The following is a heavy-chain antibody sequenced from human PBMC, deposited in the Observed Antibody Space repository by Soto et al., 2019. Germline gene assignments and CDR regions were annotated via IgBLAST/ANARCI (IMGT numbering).Heavy chain of an antibody. CDR1: GGTFSSYT. V-gene: IGHV1-69*02. CDR2: IIPILGIA. D-gene: IGHD2-2*01. Sequence: QVQLVQSGAEVKKPGSSVKVSCKASGGTFSSYTISWLRQAPGQGLEWMGRIIPILGIANYAQKFQGRVTITADKSTSTAYMELSSLRSEDTAVYYCAIVVVPAAKGWFDPWGQGTLVTVSS. CDR3: AIVVVPAAKGWFDP. J-gene: IGHJ5*02.